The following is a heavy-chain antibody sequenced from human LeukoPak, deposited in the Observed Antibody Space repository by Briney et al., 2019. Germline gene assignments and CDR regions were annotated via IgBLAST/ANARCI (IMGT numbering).Heavy chain of an antibody. J-gene: IGHJ5*02. CDR3: AKDRLAAAADGDWFDP. D-gene: IGHD6-19*01. Sequence: PSETLSLTCAVYGGSFSGYYWSWIRQPPGKGLEWIGEINHSGSTNYNPSLKSRVTMSVDTSKNQFSLKLISVTAAGTAVYYCAKDRLAAAADGDWFDPWGQGILVTVSS. CDR2: INHSGST. V-gene: IGHV4-34*01. CDR1: GGSFSGYY.